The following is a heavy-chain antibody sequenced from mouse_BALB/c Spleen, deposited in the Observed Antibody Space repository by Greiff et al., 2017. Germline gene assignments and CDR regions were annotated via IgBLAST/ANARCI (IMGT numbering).Heavy chain of an antibody. Sequence: EVKLMESGPSLVKPSQTLSLTCSVTGDSITSGYWNWIRKFPGNKLEYMGYISYSGSTYYNPSLKSRISITRDTSKNQYYLQLNSVTTEDTATYYCARLPLAYYAMDYWGQGTSVTVSS. V-gene: IGHV3-8*02. CDR1: GDSITSGY. CDR2: ISYSGST. CDR3: ARLPLAYYAMDY. J-gene: IGHJ4*01. D-gene: IGHD2-12*01.